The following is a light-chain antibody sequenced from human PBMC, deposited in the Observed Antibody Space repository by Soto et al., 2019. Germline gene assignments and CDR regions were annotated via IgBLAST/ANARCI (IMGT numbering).Light chain of an antibody. Sequence: IPLTQTPSSLAASVGDRVTITCRASQSIGKYLSWFQQTPGNAPKLLIYAASGLQSGVPSRFSGSASGTDFTLTINSLQREDFATYYCQQTYNTPLTFGGGTKVDIK. CDR2: AAS. J-gene: IGKJ4*01. CDR1: QSIGKY. V-gene: IGKV1-39*01. CDR3: QQTYNTPLT.